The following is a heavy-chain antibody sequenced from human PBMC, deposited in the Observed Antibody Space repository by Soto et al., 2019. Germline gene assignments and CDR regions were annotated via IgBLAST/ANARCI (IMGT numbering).Heavy chain of an antibody. CDR1: GYTFTSYY. J-gene: IGHJ4*02. CDR3: ARSPFTSKPGAKRYFDY. Sequence: ASVKVSCKASGYTFTSYYMHWVRQAPGQGLEWMGIINPSGGSTSYAQKFQGRVTMTRDTSTSTVYMELSSLRSEDTAVYYCARSPFTSKPGAKRYFDYWGQGTLVTVSS. D-gene: IGHD3-16*01. CDR2: INPSGGST. V-gene: IGHV1-46*01.